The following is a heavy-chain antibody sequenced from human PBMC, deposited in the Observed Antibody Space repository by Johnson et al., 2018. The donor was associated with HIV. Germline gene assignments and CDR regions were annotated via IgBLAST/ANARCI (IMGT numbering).Heavy chain of an antibody. Sequence: QVQLVESGGGVVQPGRSLRLSCAASGLTFSSYAMHWVRQAPGKGLEWVAVISYDGSNKYYADSVKGRFTISRDNSKNTLYLQMNSLRAEDTAVYYCARDTPFGYCSSTSCYAGGAFDIWGQGTMVTVSS. V-gene: IGHV3-30*04. CDR2: ISYDGSNK. CDR1: GLTFSSYA. CDR3: ARDTPFGYCSSTSCYAGGAFDI. D-gene: IGHD2-2*01. J-gene: IGHJ3*02.